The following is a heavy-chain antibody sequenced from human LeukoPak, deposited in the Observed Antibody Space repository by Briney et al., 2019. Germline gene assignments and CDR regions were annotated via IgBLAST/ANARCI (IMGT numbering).Heavy chain of an antibody. D-gene: IGHD5-12*01. CDR2: ISSTSSSYR. V-gene: IGHV3-21*01. CDR1: GFTFITYN. Sequence: GGSLRLSRAASGFTFITYNMNWVRQAPGKGLEWVSPISSTSSSYRYYADSVKGRFTISRDNAKNSLYLQMNSLRAEDTAVYYCARARYSDYDWGSDYWGQGTLVTVSS. CDR3: ARARYSDYDWGSDY. J-gene: IGHJ4*02.